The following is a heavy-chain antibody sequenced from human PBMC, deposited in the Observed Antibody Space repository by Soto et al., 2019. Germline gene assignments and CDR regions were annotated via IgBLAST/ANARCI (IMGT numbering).Heavy chain of an antibody. Sequence: SETLSLTCTVSGGSISSHYWSWIRQPPGKGLEWIGFIYYSGSTNYNPSLKSRVTISVDTSKNQFSLKLSSVTAADTAVYYCARAGSGYEHGCFDYWGQGTLVTVS. V-gene: IGHV4-59*11. CDR2: IYYSGST. CDR3: ARAGSGYEHGCFDY. CDR1: GGSISSHY. D-gene: IGHD5-12*01. J-gene: IGHJ4*02.